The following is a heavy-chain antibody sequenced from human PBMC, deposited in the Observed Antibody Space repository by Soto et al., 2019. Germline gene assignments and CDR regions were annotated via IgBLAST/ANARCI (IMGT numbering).Heavy chain of an antibody. CDR1: GSTFNGYS. CDR2: TIPIFTTA. J-gene: IGHJ4*01. V-gene: IGHV1-69*01. CDR3: ARVDSSLVRLVGQFYFDH. Sequence: QVQLVQSGAEVKEPGYSVKVSCKASGSTFNGYSISWVRQSPGQGLERVGGTIPIFTTANYAQKFKGRLMMNADESTSTAYMELSGLRYDATAIYDCARVDSSLVRLVGQFYFDHWGHGTLVTVSS. D-gene: IGHD3-10*01.